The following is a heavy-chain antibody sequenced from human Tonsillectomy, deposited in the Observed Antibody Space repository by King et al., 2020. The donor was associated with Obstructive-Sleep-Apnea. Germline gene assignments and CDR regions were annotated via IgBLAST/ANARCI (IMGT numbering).Heavy chain of an antibody. CDR1: GFSFSSYG. CDR2: IWYVGGEK. J-gene: IGHJ4*02. V-gene: IGHV3-33*01. Sequence: VQLVESGGGVVQPGRSLRLSCAASGFSFSSYGMHWVRQAPGKGLEWVAVIWYVGGEKHYADSVKGRFTISRDNSKNTLYLQMNSLRAEYTAVYYCARDTGEGSSHFEYGGQGSLVTVSS. CDR3: ARDTGEGSSHFEY. D-gene: IGHD1-14*01.